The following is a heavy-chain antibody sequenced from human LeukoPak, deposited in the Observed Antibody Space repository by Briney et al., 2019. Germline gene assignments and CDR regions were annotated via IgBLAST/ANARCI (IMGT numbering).Heavy chain of an antibody. V-gene: IGHV3-9*01. J-gene: IGHJ3*02. CDR1: EFSVGSNY. D-gene: IGHD3-22*01. CDR2: ISWNSGSI. Sequence: PGGSLRLSCAASEFSVGSNYMTWVRQAPGKGLEWVSGISWNSGSIGYADSVKGRFTISRDNAKNSLYLQMNSLRAEDTALYYCAKEGHSSGYYYSDAFDIWGQGTMVTVSS. CDR3: AKEGHSSGYYYSDAFDI.